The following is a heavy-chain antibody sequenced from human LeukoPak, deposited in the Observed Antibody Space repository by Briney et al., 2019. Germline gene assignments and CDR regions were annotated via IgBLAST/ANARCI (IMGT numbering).Heavy chain of an antibody. V-gene: IGHV4-39*01. CDR1: GGSISSSSYY. J-gene: IGHJ4*02. D-gene: IGHD1-26*01. Sequence: PSETLSLTCTVSGGSISSSSYYWGWIRQPPGKGLEWIGSIYYSGSTYYNPSLKSRVTISVDTSKNQFSLKLSSVTAADTAVYYCASIVGARVDYWGQGTLVTVSS. CDR3: ASIVGARVDY. CDR2: IYYSGST.